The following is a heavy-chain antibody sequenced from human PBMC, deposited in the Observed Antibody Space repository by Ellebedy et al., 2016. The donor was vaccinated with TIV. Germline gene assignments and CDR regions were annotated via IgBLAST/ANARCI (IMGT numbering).Heavy chain of an antibody. CDR1: GYTFTSYA. CDR2: INAGNGNT. J-gene: IGHJ4*02. V-gene: IGHV1-3*01. Sequence: AASVKVSCKASGYTFTSYAMHWARQAPGQRLEWMGWINAGNGNTKYSQKFQGRVTITRDTSASTAYMELSSLRSEDTAVYYCARGLVVPAAVEIDYWGQGTLVTVSS. D-gene: IGHD2-2*01. CDR3: ARGLVVPAAVEIDY.